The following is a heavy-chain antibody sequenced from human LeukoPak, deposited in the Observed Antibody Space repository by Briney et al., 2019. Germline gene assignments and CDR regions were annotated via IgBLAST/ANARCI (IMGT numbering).Heavy chain of an antibody. V-gene: IGHV1-2*02. J-gene: IGHJ4*02. CDR2: INPKNGGT. CDR1: GYTFTDYY. CDR3: ARGPECGTDY. D-gene: IGHD2-15*01. Sequence: ASVKVSCKASGYTFTDYYMHWVRQAPGQGLEWMGWINPKNGGTIYAQNFQGRVTMTRDTSISTAYMDMSGLTSDDTAVYCCARGPECGTDYWGQGTLVTVSS.